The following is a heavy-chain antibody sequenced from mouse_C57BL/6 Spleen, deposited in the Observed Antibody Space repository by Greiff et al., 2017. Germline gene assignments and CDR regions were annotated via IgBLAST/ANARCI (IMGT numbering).Heavy chain of an antibody. D-gene: IGHD2-2*01. CDR1: GYTFTSYW. CDR3: ARSLGYDGRFAY. J-gene: IGHJ3*01. CDR2: IDPSDSET. V-gene: IGHV1-52*01. Sequence: QVQLQQPGAELVRPGSSVKLSCKASGYTFTSYWMHWVKQRPIQGLEWIGNIDPSDSETHYNQKFKDKATLTVDKSSSTAYMQLSSLTSEDSAVYYCARSLGYDGRFAYWGQGTLVTVSA.